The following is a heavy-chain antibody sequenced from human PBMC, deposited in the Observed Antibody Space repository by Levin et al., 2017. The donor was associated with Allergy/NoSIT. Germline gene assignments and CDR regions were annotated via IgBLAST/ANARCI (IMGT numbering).Heavy chain of an antibody. D-gene: IGHD6-6*01. CDR1: GGTFSSSA. J-gene: IGHJ6*03. V-gene: IGHV1-69*13. CDR2: IIPIFGTT. CDR3: ARDRKTYSKSSDYYFYYTDV. Sequence: AASVKVSCKASGGTFSSSAVTWVRQAPGQGLEWMGGIIPIFGTTRYAQKFQGRVTITADESTSTAYMELSSLRSEDTAVYYCARDRKTYSKSSDYYFYYTDVWGKGTTVTVSS.